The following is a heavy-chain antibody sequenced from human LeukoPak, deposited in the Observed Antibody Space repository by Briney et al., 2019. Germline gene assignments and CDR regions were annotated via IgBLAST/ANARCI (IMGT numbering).Heavy chain of an antibody. Sequence: PGASLRLSCAASGFTFSSYAMSWVRQAPGKGLEWVSAISGSGGSTYYADSVKGRFTISRDNSKNTQYLQMNSLRAEDTAVYYCAKDLWLAFDYWGQGTLVTVSS. CDR2: ISGSGGST. V-gene: IGHV3-23*01. J-gene: IGHJ4*02. CDR3: AKDLWLAFDY. D-gene: IGHD3-10*01. CDR1: GFTFSSYA.